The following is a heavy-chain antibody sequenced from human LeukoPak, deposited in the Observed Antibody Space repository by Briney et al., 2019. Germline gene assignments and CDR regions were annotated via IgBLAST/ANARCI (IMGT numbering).Heavy chain of an antibody. CDR2: IYHSGST. D-gene: IGHD3-10*01. J-gene: IGHJ4*02. CDR3: ARLFMVRGWGTFGY. Sequence: PSETLSLTCAVSGGSISSGGYSWSWIRQPPGKGLEWIGYIYHSGSTYYNPSLKSRVTISVDRSKNQFSLKLSSVTAADTAVYYCARLFMVRGWGTFGYWGQGTLVTVSS. CDR1: GGSISSGGYS. V-gene: IGHV4-30-2*01.